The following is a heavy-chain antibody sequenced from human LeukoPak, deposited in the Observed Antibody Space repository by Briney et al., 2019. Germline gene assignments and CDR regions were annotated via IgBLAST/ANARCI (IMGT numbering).Heavy chain of an antibody. CDR2: ISGSGGSA. Sequence: PGGSLRLSCAASGFTFSSYAMSWVRQAPGKGLEWVSAISGSGGSAYYADSVKGRFTISRDNSKNTLYLQMNSLRAEDTAVYYCAKGSEYSYGYSYYYYMDVWGKGTTVTVSS. J-gene: IGHJ6*03. V-gene: IGHV3-23*01. CDR3: AKGSEYSYGYSYYYYMDV. D-gene: IGHD5-18*01. CDR1: GFTFSSYA.